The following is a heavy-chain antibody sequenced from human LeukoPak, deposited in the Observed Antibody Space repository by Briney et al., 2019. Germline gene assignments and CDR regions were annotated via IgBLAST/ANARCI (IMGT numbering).Heavy chain of an antibody. CDR2: INPNSGGT. D-gene: IGHD6-13*01. CDR1: GYTFTGYY. J-gene: IGHJ5*02. Sequence: GASVKVSCKASGYTFTGYYMHWVRQAPGQGLEWMAWINPNSGGTNYAQKFQGRVTMTRDTSISTAYMELSRLRSADTAVYYCARGIAAKMGWFDPWGQGPLVTVSS. V-gene: IGHV1-2*02. CDR3: ARGIAAKMGWFDP.